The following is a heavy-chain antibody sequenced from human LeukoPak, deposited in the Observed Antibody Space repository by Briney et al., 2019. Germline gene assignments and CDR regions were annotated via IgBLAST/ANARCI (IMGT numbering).Heavy chain of an antibody. D-gene: IGHD6-6*01. CDR3: ARAGVAARLTPFDY. CDR1: GGTFSSYA. Sequence: SSVKVSCKASGGTFSSYAISWVRQAPGQGLEWMGGIIPIFGAANYAQKFQGRVTITADESTSTAYMELSSLRSEDTAVYYCARAGVAARLTPFDYWGQGTLVTVSS. J-gene: IGHJ4*02. CDR2: IIPIFGAA. V-gene: IGHV1-69*01.